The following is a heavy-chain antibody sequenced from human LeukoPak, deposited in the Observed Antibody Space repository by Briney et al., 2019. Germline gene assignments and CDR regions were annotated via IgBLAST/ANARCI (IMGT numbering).Heavy chain of an antibody. D-gene: IGHD3-10*01. CDR1: GRSVSSSDYY. J-gene: IGHJ4*02. CDR3: TRKFGH. CDR2: IYYSETT. V-gene: IGHV4-61*08. Sequence: SESLSLTCTVSGRSVSSSDYYWTWIRQSPGRALERTWCIYYSETTNYSPSPKSQVTISADTSKNQISLKLTSVTSAYTSIYYCTRKFGHGGQGTRITVSA.